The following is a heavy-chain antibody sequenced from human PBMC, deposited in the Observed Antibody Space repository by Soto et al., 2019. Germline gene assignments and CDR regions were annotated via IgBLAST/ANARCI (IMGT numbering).Heavy chain of an antibody. J-gene: IGHJ6*02. CDR3: TRWLGYSAGWDV. CDR2: ISPKTGNT. CDR1: GYSFTNDD. D-gene: IGHD5-18*01. Sequence: ASVKVSCKASGYSFTNDDISWVRRATGQGLEWMGWISPKTGNTGFAQKFQGRVTMTRNTSITTAYMELTSLRSDDTAVYYCTRWLGYSAGWDVWGQGTTGTVTS. V-gene: IGHV1-8*02.